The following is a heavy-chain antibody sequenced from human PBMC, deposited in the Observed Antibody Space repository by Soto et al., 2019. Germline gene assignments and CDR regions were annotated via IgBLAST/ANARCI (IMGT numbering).Heavy chain of an antibody. J-gene: IGHJ4*02. V-gene: IGHV4-30-4*01. CDR2: IYYSGST. Sequence: SETLSLTCTVSGGSISSGDYYWSWIRQPPGKGLEWIGYIYYSGSTYYNPSLKSRVTISVDTSKNQFSLKLSSVTAADTAVYYCARVTYGDYGKPFDYWGQGTLVTVSS. CDR1: GGSISSGDYY. CDR3: ARVTYGDYGKPFDY. D-gene: IGHD4-17*01.